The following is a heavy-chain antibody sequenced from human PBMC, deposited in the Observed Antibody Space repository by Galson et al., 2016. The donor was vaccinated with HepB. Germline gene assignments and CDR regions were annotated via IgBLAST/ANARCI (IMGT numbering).Heavy chain of an antibody. CDR3: AILSVDVVLVMNGEDV. V-gene: IGHV3-74*01. CDR2: INGAGSST. D-gene: IGHD5-12*01. J-gene: IGHJ6*02. CDR1: GFTFSNYW. Sequence: SLRLSCATSGFTFSNYWMHWVRQVPGKGLVWVSRINGAGSSTNYADSVKGRFTISRDNAKNTLYLQMNSLRVEDAAVYYCAILSVDVVLVMNGEDVWGQGTTVTVSS.